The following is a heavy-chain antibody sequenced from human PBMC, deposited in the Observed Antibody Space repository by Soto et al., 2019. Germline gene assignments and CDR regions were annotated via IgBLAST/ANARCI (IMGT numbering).Heavy chain of an antibody. D-gene: IGHD3-10*01. CDR3: ARDRTGSYYAYYYYGMDV. CDR2: IWYDGSNK. CDR1: GFTFSSYG. J-gene: IGHJ6*02. V-gene: IGHV3-33*01. Sequence: HPGGSLRLSCAASGFTFSSYGMHWVRQAPGKGLERVAVIWYDGSNKYYAESVKGRFTISRDNSKNTLYLQMNSLRAEDTAVYYCARDRTGSYYAYYYYGMDVWGQGT.